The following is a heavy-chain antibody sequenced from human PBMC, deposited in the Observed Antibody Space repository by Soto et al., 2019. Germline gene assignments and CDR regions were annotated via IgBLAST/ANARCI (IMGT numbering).Heavy chain of an antibody. CDR1: VFTFGDYA. CDR2: IRSKAYGGTT. J-gene: IGHJ4*02. D-gene: IGHD3-22*01. CDR3: TRDGYYDSSGYLDY. Sequence: GSLRIFCTSSVFTFGDYAMSWFRQAPGKGLELVGFIRSKAYGGTTEYAASVKGRFTISRDDSKSIAYLQMNSLKTEDTAVYYCTRDGYYDSSGYLDYWGQGTMVTVSS. V-gene: IGHV3-49*03.